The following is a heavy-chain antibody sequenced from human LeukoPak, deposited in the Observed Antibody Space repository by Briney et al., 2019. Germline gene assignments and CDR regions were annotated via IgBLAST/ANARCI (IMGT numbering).Heavy chain of an antibody. D-gene: IGHD2/OR15-2a*01. Sequence: SGGSLRLSCAASGFTFSTYPMNWVRQAPGKGLEWVSTISGSGGSTYYADSVKGRFTISRDNSKNTLYLQMNSLRAEDTAIYYCAKERPQTTSFDYWGQGTLSPSPQ. J-gene: IGHJ4*02. V-gene: IGHV3-23*01. CDR1: GFTFSTYP. CDR2: ISGSGGST. CDR3: AKERPQTTSFDY.